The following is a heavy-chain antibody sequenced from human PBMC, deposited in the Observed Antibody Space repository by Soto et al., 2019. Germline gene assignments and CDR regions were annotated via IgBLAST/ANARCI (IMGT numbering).Heavy chain of an antibody. CDR1: GFTLNTYN. CDR2: ISSSSYTI. V-gene: IGHV3-48*02. J-gene: IGHJ4*02. D-gene: IGHD3-10*01. Sequence: AGGSLRLSCTASGFTLNTYNMNRVRPASGKGLEWVSYISSSSYTIKYADSVEGRFTVSRDNGNKSLYLQMNSLRDEDTAVYFCAREISLSAGNYFDYWGQGTLVTVSS. CDR3: AREISLSAGNYFDY.